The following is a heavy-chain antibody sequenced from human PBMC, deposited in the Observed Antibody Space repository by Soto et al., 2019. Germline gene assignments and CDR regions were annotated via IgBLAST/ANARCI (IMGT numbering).Heavy chain of an antibody. J-gene: IGHJ4*02. Sequence: SETLSLTCTVSGGSISSYYWSWIRQPPGKGLEWIGYIYYSGSTNYNPSLKSRVTISVDTSKNQFSLKLSSVAAADTAVYYCARDGRDGYIDYWGQGTLVTVSS. CDR1: GGSISSYY. D-gene: IGHD2-21*01. CDR2: IYYSGST. CDR3: ARDGRDGYIDY. V-gene: IGHV4-59*01.